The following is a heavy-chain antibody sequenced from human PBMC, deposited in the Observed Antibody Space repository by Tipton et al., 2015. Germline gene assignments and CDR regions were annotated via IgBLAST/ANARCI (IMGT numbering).Heavy chain of an antibody. V-gene: IGHV1-46*01. CDR3: ARAVRLAAVGDY. CDR1: GYTFTTYS. D-gene: IGHD6-25*01. Sequence: QVQLVQSGAEVKRPGASVKVSCKTSGYTFTTYSIHWVRQTPGEGLEWMGIINPAAGTTSYAQKFQGRVTMTRDTSTRTVYVEVSSLTSEDTAIYYCARAVRLAAVGDYWGQGTLVTVSA. CDR2: INPAAGTT. J-gene: IGHJ4*02.